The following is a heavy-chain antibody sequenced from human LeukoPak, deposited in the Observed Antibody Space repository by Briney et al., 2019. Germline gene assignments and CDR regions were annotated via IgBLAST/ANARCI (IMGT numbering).Heavy chain of an antibody. J-gene: IGHJ4*02. CDR3: ARDHYGYSSGSGFDC. Sequence: ASVKVSCKASGYTFTGYYRHWVRQAPGQGLEWMGRINPNSGGTNYAQRFQGRVTMTRDTSISTAYMELSRLRSDDTAVYYCARDHYGYSSGSGFDCWGQGILVTVSS. V-gene: IGHV1-2*06. D-gene: IGHD3-10*01. CDR1: GYTFTGYY. CDR2: INPNSGGT.